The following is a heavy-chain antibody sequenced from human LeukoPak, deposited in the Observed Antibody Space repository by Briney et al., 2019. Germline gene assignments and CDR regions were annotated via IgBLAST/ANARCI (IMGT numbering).Heavy chain of an antibody. D-gene: IGHD3-10*01. V-gene: IGHV4-59*01. Sequence: SETLSLTCTVSGGSISSYYWSWIRQPPGKGLEWIGYIYHSGSTNYNPSLKSRVTISVDTSKNQFSLKLSSVTAADTAVYYCARGKYYYGSGRYYPFDYWGQGTLVTVSS. J-gene: IGHJ4*02. CDR2: IYHSGST. CDR1: GGSISSYY. CDR3: ARGKYYYGSGRYYPFDY.